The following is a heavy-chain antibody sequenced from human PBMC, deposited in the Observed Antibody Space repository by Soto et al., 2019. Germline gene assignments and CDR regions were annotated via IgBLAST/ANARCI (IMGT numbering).Heavy chain of an antibody. Sequence: QVKLVQSGAEEKKPGASVKVSCKASGYTFTSYAMHWVRHAPGQRLEWMGWINAGNGNTKYSQKLQGRVTITRDTSASTAYMELISLRTDDTAVYYCARARHIVVVVAANYNWFDPWGQGTLVTVSS. CDR3: ARARHIVVVVAANYNWFDP. V-gene: IGHV1-3*05. CDR2: INAGNGNT. CDR1: GYTFTSYA. D-gene: IGHD2-15*01. J-gene: IGHJ5*02.